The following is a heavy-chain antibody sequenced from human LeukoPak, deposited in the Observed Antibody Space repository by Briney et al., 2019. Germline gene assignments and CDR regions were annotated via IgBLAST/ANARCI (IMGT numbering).Heavy chain of an antibody. CDR1: GYTFTSYD. CDR3: ARSRTVRGVTWWFDP. J-gene: IGHJ5*02. D-gene: IGHD3-10*01. Sequence: ASVKVSCKASGYTFTSYDINWVRQATGQGLEWMGWMNPNSGNTGYAQKFQGRVTMTRNTSISTAYMELSSLRSEDTAVYYCARSRTVRGVTWWFDPWGQGTLVTVSS. CDR2: MNPNSGNT. V-gene: IGHV1-8*01.